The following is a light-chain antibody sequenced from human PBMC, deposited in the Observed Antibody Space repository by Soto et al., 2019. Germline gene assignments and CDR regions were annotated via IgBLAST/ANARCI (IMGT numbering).Light chain of an antibody. J-gene: IGKJ1*01. CDR2: GAS. CDR1: QSVSSN. CDR3: QQYNNWPPWT. V-gene: IGKV3-15*01. Sequence: EIVMTQSPATLSVSPGARATLSCRASQSVSSNLAWYQQRPGQAPRLLIYGASTRATGIPARFSGSGSGTEFTLTISSLRSEDFAVYYCQQYNNWPPWTCGQGTKV.